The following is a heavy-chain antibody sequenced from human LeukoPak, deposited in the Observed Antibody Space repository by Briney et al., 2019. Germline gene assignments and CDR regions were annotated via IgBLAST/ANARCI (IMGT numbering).Heavy chain of an antibody. Sequence: GGSLRLSCAASGFTFSNSWMHWVRQAPGKGLVWVSRINSDGSSTSYADSVKGRFTVSRDNAENTLYLQMNSLRAEDTAVYYCARENIVAYYFDYWGQGALVTVSS. V-gene: IGHV3-74*01. J-gene: IGHJ4*02. CDR1: GFTFSNSW. D-gene: IGHD5-12*01. CDR3: ARENIVAYYFDY. CDR2: INSDGSST.